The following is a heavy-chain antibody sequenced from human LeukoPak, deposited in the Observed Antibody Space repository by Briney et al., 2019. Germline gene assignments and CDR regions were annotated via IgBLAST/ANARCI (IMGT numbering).Heavy chain of an antibody. CDR3: ARAVGWDAEYFQH. CDR2: ISSSGSTI. CDR1: GFTFSSYW. J-gene: IGHJ1*01. D-gene: IGHD1-26*01. Sequence: GGSLRLSCVVSGFTFSSYWMHWVRQAPGKGLECVSYISSSGSTIYYADSVKGRFTISRDNAKNSLYLQMNSLRAEDTAVYYCARAVGWDAEYFQHWGQGTLVTVSS. V-gene: IGHV3-48*04.